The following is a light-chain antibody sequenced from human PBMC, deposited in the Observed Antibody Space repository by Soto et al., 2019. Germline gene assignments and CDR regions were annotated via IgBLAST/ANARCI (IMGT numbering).Light chain of an antibody. CDR1: NIGSKS. CDR3: QVWDNSSDPWV. J-gene: IGLJ3*02. Sequence: SSELTQPPSVSVAPGKTARITCGGNNIGSKSVHWYQQKPGQAPVLVIYYDSDRPSGIPERFSGSNSGNTATLTISRVEAGDEADYYCQVWDNSSDPWVFGGGTKVTVL. CDR2: YDS. V-gene: IGLV3-21*04.